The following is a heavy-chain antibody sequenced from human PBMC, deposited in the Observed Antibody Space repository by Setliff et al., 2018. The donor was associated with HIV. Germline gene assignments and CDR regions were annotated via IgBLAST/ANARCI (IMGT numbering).Heavy chain of an antibody. CDR2: ISSGGEIM. D-gene: IGHD1-26*01. Sequence: PGGSLRLSCAASGFTFSSYSMNWVRQAPGKGLEWVSAISSGGEIMFYADSVKGRFTISRDNAKNSLYLQMNSLRAEDTAVYYCARDRPRGGGSLDAFDIWGQGTMVTVSS. CDR1: GFTFSSYS. V-gene: IGHV3-21*01. CDR3: ARDRPRGGGSLDAFDI. J-gene: IGHJ3*02.